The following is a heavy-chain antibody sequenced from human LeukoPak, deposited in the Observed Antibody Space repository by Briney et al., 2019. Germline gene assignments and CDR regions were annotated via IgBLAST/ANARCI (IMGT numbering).Heavy chain of an antibody. V-gene: IGHV3-48*02. J-gene: IGHJ4*02. CDR2: ISRSSTTV. CDR1: GFAFSSYN. D-gene: IGHD3-10*01. CDR3: ATQNQYYYGSGPFDY. Sequence: GGSLRLSCAASGFAFSSYNMNWGRQAPGKGLEWVSYISRSSTTVYYADSVKGRFTISRDNAKNSVYLQVNSLRDEDTAVYYCATQNQYYYGSGPFDYWGQGTPVTVSS.